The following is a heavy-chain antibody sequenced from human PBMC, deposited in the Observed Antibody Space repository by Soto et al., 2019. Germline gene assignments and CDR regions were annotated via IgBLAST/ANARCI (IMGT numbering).Heavy chain of an antibody. CDR2: MNPNSGNT. CDR1: GYTFTSYD. J-gene: IGHJ4*02. Sequence: QVQLVQSGAEVKKPGASVKVSCKASGYTFTSYDINWVRQATGQGLEWMGWMNPNSGNTGYPKKFQGRVTMNRKTPISTAYMELTSLRSEDTAVYYCARERAVAGFDYWGQGTLVTVSS. D-gene: IGHD6-19*01. CDR3: ARERAVAGFDY. V-gene: IGHV1-8*01.